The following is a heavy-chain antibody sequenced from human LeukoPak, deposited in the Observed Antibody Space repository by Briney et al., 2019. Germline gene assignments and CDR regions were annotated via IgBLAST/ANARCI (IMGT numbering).Heavy chain of an antibody. Sequence: GGSLRLSCAASGFTFSSYWMSWVRQAPGKGLEWVANIKQDGSEKYYVDSVKGRFTISRDNAKNSLYLQVNSLRAEDTALYYCAKDMGNSGSYDYFDYWGQGTLVTISS. D-gene: IGHD1-26*01. J-gene: IGHJ4*02. CDR1: GFTFSSYW. CDR2: IKQDGSEK. CDR3: AKDMGNSGSYDYFDY. V-gene: IGHV3-7*03.